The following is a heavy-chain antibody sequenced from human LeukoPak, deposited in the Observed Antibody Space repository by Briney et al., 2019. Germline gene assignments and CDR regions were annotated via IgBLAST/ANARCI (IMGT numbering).Heavy chain of an antibody. D-gene: IGHD4-17*01. J-gene: IGHJ5*02. Sequence: PGGSLRLSCAASGFTVSSNYMSWVRQAPGKGLEWVSVIYSGGSTYYADSVKGRFTISRDNSKNTQYLQMNSLRAEDTAVYYCARGRVGATVTSPWGQGTLVTVSS. CDR3: ARGRVGATVTSP. CDR2: IYSGGST. V-gene: IGHV3-53*01. CDR1: GFTVSSNY.